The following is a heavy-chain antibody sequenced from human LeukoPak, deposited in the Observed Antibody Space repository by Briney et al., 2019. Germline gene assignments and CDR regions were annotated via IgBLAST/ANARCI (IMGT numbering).Heavy chain of an antibody. CDR1: GFTFDDYA. J-gene: IGHJ4*02. V-gene: IGHV3-9*01. CDR3: AKDRYYGSGRAIDY. Sequence: GGSLRLSCAASGFTFDDYAMHWVRQAPGKGLEWVSGISWNSGSIGYADSVKGRFTISRDNAKNSLYLQMNSLRAEDTALYYCAKDRYYGSGRAIDYWGQGTLVTVSS. CDR2: ISWNSGSI. D-gene: IGHD3-10*01.